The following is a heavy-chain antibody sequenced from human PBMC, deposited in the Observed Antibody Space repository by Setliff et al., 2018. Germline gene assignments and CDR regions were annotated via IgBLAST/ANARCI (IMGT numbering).Heavy chain of an antibody. J-gene: IGHJ4*02. V-gene: IGHV1-2*06. CDR2: FHPYSGHT. Sequence: GESLKISCKGSGYSFANSWIAWVRQMPGKGLEWMGRFHPYSGHTNYAQNFQGRVTMTMDASITTVYMELSRLTSDDTAVYYCVRQDILTSYYMFDYWGQGTLVTVSS. CDR1: GYSFANSW. CDR3: VRQDILTSYYMFDY. D-gene: IGHD3-9*01.